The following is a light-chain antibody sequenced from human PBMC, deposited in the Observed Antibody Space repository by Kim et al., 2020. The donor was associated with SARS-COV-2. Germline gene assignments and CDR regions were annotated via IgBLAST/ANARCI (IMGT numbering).Light chain of an antibody. V-gene: IGKV3-11*01. CDR2: DAS. CDR1: QSVAHD. J-gene: IGKJ5*01. Sequence: EIVMTQSPATLSLSPGESATLSCRASQSVAHDLAWYQQKPGQPPRLLIYDASTRPTGIPARLGGSGSGTEFTLTINSLEPEDFALYYCQQRSNWRRSTFGQGTRLEIK. CDR3: QQRSNWRRST.